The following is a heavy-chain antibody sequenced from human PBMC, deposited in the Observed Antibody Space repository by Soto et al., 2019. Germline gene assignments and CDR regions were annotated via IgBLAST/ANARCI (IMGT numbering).Heavy chain of an antibody. CDR2: IIPIFGTA. Sequence: SVKVSCNASGGAFSSYAISWVRQAPGQGLEWMGGIIPIFGTANYAQKFQGRVTITADESTSTAYMELSSLRSEDTAVYYCARSSPSYCSSTSCYTRWWFDPWGQGTLVTVSS. D-gene: IGHD2-2*02. CDR3: ARSSPSYCSSTSCYTRWWFDP. J-gene: IGHJ5*02. CDR1: GGAFSSYA. V-gene: IGHV1-69*13.